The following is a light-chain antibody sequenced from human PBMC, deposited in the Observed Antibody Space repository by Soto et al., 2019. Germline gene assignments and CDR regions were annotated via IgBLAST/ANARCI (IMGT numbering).Light chain of an antibody. CDR2: GAF. Sequence: EIVLSQSPATLSLSPGERATLSGSPTPSVPNYLAWDQQNPGEALRLLIYGAFNRATGSPARFSGSGSGADLTLTIRCLEPEDFGVCYCKQGNVWLPVTFGEVTRLEI. V-gene: IGKV3-11*01. CDR3: KQGNVWLPVT. J-gene: IGKJ5*01. CDR1: PSVPNY.